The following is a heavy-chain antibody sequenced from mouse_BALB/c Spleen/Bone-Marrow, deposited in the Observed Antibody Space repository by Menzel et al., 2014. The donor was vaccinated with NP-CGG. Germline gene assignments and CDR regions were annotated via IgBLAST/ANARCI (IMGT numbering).Heavy chain of an antibody. J-gene: IGHJ1*01. Sequence: VKLQESGAELVKPGASVKLSCRASGYTFTSYYLYWVKQRPGQGLEWIGEISPSNGGTNFNEKFKSKATLTVDKSSNTAYMQLSSLTSEDSAVYYCTSPGLALDVWGAGTTVTVSS. CDR3: TSPGLALDV. V-gene: IGHV1S81*02. D-gene: IGHD6-1*01. CDR2: ISPSNGGT. CDR1: GYTFTSYY.